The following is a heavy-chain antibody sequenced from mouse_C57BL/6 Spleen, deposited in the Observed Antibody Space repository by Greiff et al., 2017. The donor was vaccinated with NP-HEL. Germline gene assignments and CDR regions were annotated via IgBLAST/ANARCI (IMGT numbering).Heavy chain of an antibody. CDR3: ARSRGPQATFAY. V-gene: IGHV1-80*01. D-gene: IGHD3-2*02. J-gene: IGHJ3*01. Sequence: VKLMESGAELVKPGASVKISCKASGYAFSSYWMNWVKQRPGKGLEWIGQIYPGDGDTNYNGKFKGKATLTADKSSSTAYMQLSSLTSEDSAVYFCARSRGPQATFAYWGQGTLVTVSA. CDR1: GYAFSSYW. CDR2: IYPGDGDT.